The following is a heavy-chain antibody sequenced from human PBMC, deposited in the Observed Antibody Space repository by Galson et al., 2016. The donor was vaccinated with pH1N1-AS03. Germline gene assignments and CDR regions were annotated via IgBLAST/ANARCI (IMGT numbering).Heavy chain of an antibody. D-gene: IGHD3-22*01. CDR2: ISITGTYT. J-gene: IGHJ4*02. CDR3: ARSGDYYDSSSYYWGQQYYFDY. CDR1: GFSFSDYY. V-gene: IGHV3-11*06. Sequence: SLRLSCAASGFSFSDYYMSWIRQAPGKGLEWISFISITGTYTNYADSVKSRFTISRDNSKNSVFLQMNSLRAEDTAVYYCARSGDYYDSSSYYWGQQYYFDYWGQGTLVTVSS.